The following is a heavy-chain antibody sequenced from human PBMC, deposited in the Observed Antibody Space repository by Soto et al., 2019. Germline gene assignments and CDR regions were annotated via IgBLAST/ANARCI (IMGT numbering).Heavy chain of an antibody. V-gene: IGHV3-33*01. Sequence: QVQLVESGGGVVQPVRSLRLSCAASGFTFSSYGMHWVRQAPGKGLEWVALIWYDGSNKYYADSVKGRFTISRDNSKNTLYLQMDILRAEDTAVYYCARVGGNYSYYMDVWGKGTTVTVSS. CDR1: GFTFSSYG. J-gene: IGHJ6*03. CDR3: ARVGGNYSYYMDV. CDR2: IWYDGSNK.